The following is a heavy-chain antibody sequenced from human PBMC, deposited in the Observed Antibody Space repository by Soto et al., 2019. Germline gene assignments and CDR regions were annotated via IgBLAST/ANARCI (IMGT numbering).Heavy chain of an antibody. CDR1: GFTFSSYA. D-gene: IGHD1-26*01. J-gene: IGHJ6*02. Sequence: QVQLVESGGGVVQPGRSLRLSCAASGFTFSSYAMHWVRQAPGKGLEWVAVISYDGSNKYYADSVKGRFTISRDNSQDPPDLQKKRLRGEGTAVDYRGGGREPRGSYGMDVWGQGTTVTVSS. V-gene: IGHV3-30-3*01. CDR2: ISYDGSNK. CDR3: GGGREPRGSYGMDV.